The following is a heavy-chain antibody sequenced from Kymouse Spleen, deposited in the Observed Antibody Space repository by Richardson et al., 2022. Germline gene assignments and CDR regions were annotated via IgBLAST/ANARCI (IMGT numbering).Heavy chain of an antibody. CDR3: AKDQEVRGVHYYYYGMDV. CDR2: ISGSGGST. Sequence: EVQLVESGGGLVQPGGSLRLSCAASGFTFSSYAMSWVRQAPGKGLEWVSAISGSGGSTYYADSVKGRFTISRDNSKNTLYLQMNSLRAEDTAVYYCAKDQEVRGVHYYYYGMDVWGQGTTVTVSS. CDR1: GFTFSSYA. D-gene: IGHD3-10*01. V-gene: IGHV3-23*04. J-gene: IGHJ6*02.